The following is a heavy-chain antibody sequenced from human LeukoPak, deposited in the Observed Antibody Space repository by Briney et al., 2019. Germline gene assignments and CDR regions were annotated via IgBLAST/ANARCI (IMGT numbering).Heavy chain of an antibody. CDR3: ASRPRADMGPLDY. D-gene: IGHD1-14*01. CDR1: GFTFSRCA. V-gene: IGHV3-23*01. Sequence: PGGSLTLSCLASGFTFSRCAMPWVRPAAAKGLAWVASITGDRTRSHYTDSVKGRFTISRDNSKNTLYLQMNSLRADETAIYYCASRPRADMGPLDYWGQGTLVTVST. J-gene: IGHJ4*02. CDR2: ITGDRTRS.